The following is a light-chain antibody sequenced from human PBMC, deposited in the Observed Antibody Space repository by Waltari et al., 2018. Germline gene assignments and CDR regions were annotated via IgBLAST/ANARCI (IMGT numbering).Light chain of an antibody. CDR3: ATWDDSLNGRV. V-gene: IGLV1-44*01. CDR2: GND. CDR1: SSNIGREP. Sequence: GSSSNIGREPVNWYQQVPGTTPKLRIYGNDQRPSGVPDRFSGSKSGTSASLAITGLQSEDEADYYCATWDDSLNGRVFGGGTKLTVL. J-gene: IGLJ3*02.